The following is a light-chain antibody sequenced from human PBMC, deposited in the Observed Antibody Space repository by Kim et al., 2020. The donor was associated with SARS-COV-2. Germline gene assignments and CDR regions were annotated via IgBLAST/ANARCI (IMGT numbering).Light chain of an antibody. CDR1: TSNIGAGHD. CDR3: QSYDSGRLV. CDR2: GSS. V-gene: IGLV1-40*01. Sequence: QSVLTQPPSVSGAPGQRVTISCTGSTSNIGAGHDVHWYQHLPGTAPKVLIYGSSNRPSGVPDRFSGSKSGTSASLAITGLQAEDEGDYYCQSYDSGRLVFGGGTQLTVL. J-gene: IGLJ3*02.